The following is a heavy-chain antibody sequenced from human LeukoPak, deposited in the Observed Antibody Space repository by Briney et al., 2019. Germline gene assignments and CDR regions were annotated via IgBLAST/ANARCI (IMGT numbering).Heavy chain of an antibody. Sequence: PSQTLSLTCTVSGGSISSGSYYWSWIRQPAGKGLEWIGRIYTSGSTNYNPSLKSRVTISVYTSKNQFSLKLSSVTAADTAVYYCAGSTTWIQPYRFFDYWGQGTLVTVSS. CDR2: IYTSGST. D-gene: IGHD5-18*01. CDR3: AGSTTWIQPYRFFDY. V-gene: IGHV4-61*02. CDR1: GGSISSGSYY. J-gene: IGHJ4*02.